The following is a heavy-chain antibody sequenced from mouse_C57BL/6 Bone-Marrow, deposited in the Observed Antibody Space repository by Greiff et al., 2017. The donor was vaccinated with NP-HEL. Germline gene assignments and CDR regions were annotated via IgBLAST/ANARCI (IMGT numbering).Heavy chain of an antibody. V-gene: IGHV14-4*01. CDR2: IDPENGDT. CDR3: TPLSRGYAMDY. Sequence: VQLQQSGAELVRPGASVKLSCTASGFNIKDDYMHWVKQRPEQGLEWIGWIDPENGDTEYASKFQGKATITADTSSNTAYLQLSCLTSEDTTVYYCTPLSRGYAMDYWGQGTSVTVSS. CDR1: GFNIKDDY. D-gene: IGHD3-1*01. J-gene: IGHJ4*01.